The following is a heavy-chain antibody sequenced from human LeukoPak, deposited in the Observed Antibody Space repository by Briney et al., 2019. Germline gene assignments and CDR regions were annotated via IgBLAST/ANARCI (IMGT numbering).Heavy chain of an antibody. CDR2: INPSGGNT. J-gene: IGHJ3*02. CDR1: GYTFTSYY. V-gene: IGHV1-46*01. D-gene: IGHD5/OR15-5a*01. CDR3: ARGDHVRIYAESAFDI. Sequence: ASVKVSCKASGYTFTSYYMHWVRQAPGQGLEWMGIINPSGGNTNYAQKFQGRVTMTRDTSTSTVYMELSSLRSEDTAVYYCARGDHVRIYAESAFDIWGQRTMVTVSS.